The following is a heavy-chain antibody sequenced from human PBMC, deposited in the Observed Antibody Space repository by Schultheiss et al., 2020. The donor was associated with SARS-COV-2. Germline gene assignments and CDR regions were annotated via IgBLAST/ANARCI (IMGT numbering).Heavy chain of an antibody. J-gene: IGHJ4*02. Sequence: GGSLRLSCAASGFTFSDHYMDWVRQAPGKGLEWVGRVRNKPDGVTTEYAAPVEGRFSISRDDSKNTLYLQMNSLKTEDTGVYYCTNTRGSSGYWGQGTLVTVAS. CDR2: VRNKPDGVTT. D-gene: IGHD3-10*01. CDR3: TNTRGSSGY. V-gene: IGHV3-15*01. CDR1: GFTFSDHY.